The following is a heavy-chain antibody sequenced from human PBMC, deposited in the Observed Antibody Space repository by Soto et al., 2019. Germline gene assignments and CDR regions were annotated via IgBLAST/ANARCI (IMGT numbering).Heavy chain of an antibody. D-gene: IGHD3-10*01. CDR3: ARCPPPSFGSGSYYNVLFDWFDP. CDR2: ISAYNGNT. J-gene: IGHJ5*02. V-gene: IGHV1-18*01. CDR1: GYTFTSYG. Sequence: ASVKVSCKASGYTFTSYGISWVRQAPGQGLERMGWISAYNGNTNYAQKLQGRVTMTTDTSTSTAYMELRSLRSDDTAVYYCARCPPPSFGSGSYYNVLFDWFDPWGQGTLVTVSS.